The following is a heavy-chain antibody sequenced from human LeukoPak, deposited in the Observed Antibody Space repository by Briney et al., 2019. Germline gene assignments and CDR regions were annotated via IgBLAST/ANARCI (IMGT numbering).Heavy chain of an antibody. Sequence: SETLSLTCTVSGGSISSYYWSWIRQPPGKGLEWIGYIYNSGSTNNNPSLKSRVTISVDTSKNQFSLKLSSVTAADTAVYYCARERFVTTVTTIIDYWGQGTLVTVSS. CDR1: GGSISSYY. V-gene: IGHV4-59*01. CDR3: ARERFVTTVTTIIDY. D-gene: IGHD4-17*01. CDR2: IYNSGST. J-gene: IGHJ4*02.